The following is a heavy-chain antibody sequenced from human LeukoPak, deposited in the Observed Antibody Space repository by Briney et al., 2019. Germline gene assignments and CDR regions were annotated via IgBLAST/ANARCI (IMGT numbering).Heavy chain of an antibody. CDR2: IYHSGST. Sequence: SETLSLTCTVSGSSISSAYYWGWIRQPPGKGLEWIGSIYHSGSTYYSPTLKSRVTISVDRSKNQFSLKLSSVTAADTAVYYCATSIAAAGRAGADWFDPWGQGTLVTVSS. D-gene: IGHD6-13*01. CDR1: GSSISSAYY. CDR3: ATSIAAAGRAGADWFDP. V-gene: IGHV4-38-2*02. J-gene: IGHJ5*02.